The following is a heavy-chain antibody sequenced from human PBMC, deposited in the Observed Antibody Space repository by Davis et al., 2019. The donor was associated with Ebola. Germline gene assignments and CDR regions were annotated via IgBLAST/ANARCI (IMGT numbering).Heavy chain of an antibody. CDR1: GFTFSSYS. Sequence: GESLKISCAASGFTFSSYSMNWVRQAPGKGLEWVSSISSSSSYIYYADSVKGRFTISRDNAKNSLYLQMNSLRAEDTAVYYCARDFWSGYDYYYYYGMDVWGQGTTVTVSS. V-gene: IGHV3-21*01. CDR2: ISSSSSYI. CDR3: ARDFWSGYDYYYYYGMDV. J-gene: IGHJ6*02. D-gene: IGHD3-3*01.